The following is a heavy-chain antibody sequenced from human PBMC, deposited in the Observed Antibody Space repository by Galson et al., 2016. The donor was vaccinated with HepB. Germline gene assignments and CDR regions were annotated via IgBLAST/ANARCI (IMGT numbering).Heavy chain of an antibody. CDR3: ARGRRDWIAVAVGGWFLDL. J-gene: IGHJ2*01. CDR1: GFTINTSY. CDR2: LYSGGRT. D-gene: IGHD6-19*01. Sequence: SLRLSCAASGFTINTSYMNWVRQAPGKGLEWVSVLYSGGRTNCADSVKDRFSISRDNSKNTLYLQMNSLSAEDTAVYYCARGRRDWIAVAVGGWFLDLWGRGTLVTVST. V-gene: IGHV3-66*01.